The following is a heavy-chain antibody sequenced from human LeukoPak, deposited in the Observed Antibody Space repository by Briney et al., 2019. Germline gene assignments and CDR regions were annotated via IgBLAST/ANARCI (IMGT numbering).Heavy chain of an antibody. Sequence: GGSLRLSCAASGFTFSSYGMHWVRQAPGKGLEWVAVISYDGSNKYYVDSVKGRFTISRDNSKNTLYLQMSSLRAEDTAVYYCAKDLSIEGIAAAAADYYYGMDVWGQGTTVTVSS. J-gene: IGHJ6*02. CDR2: ISYDGSNK. CDR3: AKDLSIEGIAAAAADYYYGMDV. D-gene: IGHD6-13*01. V-gene: IGHV3-30*18. CDR1: GFTFSSYG.